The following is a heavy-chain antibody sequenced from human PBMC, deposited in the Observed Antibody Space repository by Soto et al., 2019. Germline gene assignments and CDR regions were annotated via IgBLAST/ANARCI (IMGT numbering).Heavy chain of an antibody. J-gene: IGHJ4*02. V-gene: IGHV3-11*01. CDR3: ARVSRIGVMLDY. CDR2: ISSSGSTI. CDR1: GFTFSDYY. D-gene: IGHD3-16*01. Sequence: GGSLRLSCSASGFTFSDYYMSWIRQAPGKGLEWVSYISSSGSTIYYADSVKGRFTISRDNAKNSLYLQMNSLRAEDTAAYYCARVSRIGVMLDYWGQGTLVTVSS.